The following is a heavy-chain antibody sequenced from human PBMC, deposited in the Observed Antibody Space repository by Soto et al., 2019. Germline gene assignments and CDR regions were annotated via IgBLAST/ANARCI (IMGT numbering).Heavy chain of an antibody. Sequence: VSVKVSCKASGFSFTGYYIHWLRQAPGQGLEWMGWINAHSGGTEYAQKFQGRVTLTRDTSIATAYLTLTSLTSDDTALYYCAKDLTRQLAYWLDPWGQGTQVTVSS. D-gene: IGHD6-6*01. V-gene: IGHV1-2*02. J-gene: IGHJ5*02. CDR3: AKDLTRQLAYWLDP. CDR1: GFSFTGYY. CDR2: INAHSGGT.